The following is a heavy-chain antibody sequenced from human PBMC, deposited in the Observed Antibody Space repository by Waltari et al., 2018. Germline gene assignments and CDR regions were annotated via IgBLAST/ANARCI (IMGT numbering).Heavy chain of an antibody. CDR2: INSDGSST. CDR3: ATGDCSGGSCYPNDAFDI. CDR1: GFTFSSYW. J-gene: IGHJ3*02. D-gene: IGHD2-15*01. Sequence: EVQLVESGGGLVQPGGSLRLSCAASGFTFSSYWMHWVRQAPGKGLVWVSRINSDGSSTSYADSVKGRFTISRDNAKNTLYLQMNSLRAEDTAVYYCATGDCSGGSCYPNDAFDIWGQGTMVTVSS. V-gene: IGHV3-74*01.